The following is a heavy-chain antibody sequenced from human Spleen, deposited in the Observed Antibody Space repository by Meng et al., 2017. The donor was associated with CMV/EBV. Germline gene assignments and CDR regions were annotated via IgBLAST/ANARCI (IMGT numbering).Heavy chain of an antibody. J-gene: IGHJ6*02. CDR3: ARDRFRLLRFLPRGVDYGMDV. Sequence: AWNWIRQSPSRGLEWLGRTYYRSKWYNDYAVSVKSRITINPDTSKNQFSLQLNSVTPEDTAVYYCARDRFRLLRFLPRGVDYGMDVWGQGTTVTVSS. CDR2: TYYRSKWYN. V-gene: IGHV6-1*01. D-gene: IGHD3-3*01. CDR1: A.